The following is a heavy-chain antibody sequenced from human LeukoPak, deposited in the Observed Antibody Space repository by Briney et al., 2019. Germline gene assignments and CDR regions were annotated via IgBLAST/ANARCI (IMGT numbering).Heavy chain of an antibody. V-gene: IGHV3-74*01. CDR2: INNDGSGT. Sequence: PGGSLRLSCAASGFTLRSYWMHWVRQAPGKGLVWVSRINNDGSGTIYADSVKGRFTISRDNAKNSLYLQMNSLRAEDTAVYYCARNIVATIAPYYYYGMDVWGKGTTVTVSS. CDR3: ARNIVATIAPYYYYGMDV. CDR1: GFTLRSYW. J-gene: IGHJ6*04. D-gene: IGHD5-12*01.